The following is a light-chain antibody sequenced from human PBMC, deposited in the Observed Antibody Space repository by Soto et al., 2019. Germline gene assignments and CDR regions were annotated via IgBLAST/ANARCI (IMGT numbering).Light chain of an antibody. J-gene: IGKJ2*01. V-gene: IGKV3-20*01. CDR3: QQYGSSPYT. CDR1: LSVSSSY. Sequence: EIVLTQSPGTLSLSPGERATLSCRASLSVSSSYLAWYQQKPGQAPRLLMHGACSRATGIPDRFSGSGSGTDFTLTISRLEPEDFAVYYCQQYGSSPYTFGQGTKLEIK. CDR2: GAC.